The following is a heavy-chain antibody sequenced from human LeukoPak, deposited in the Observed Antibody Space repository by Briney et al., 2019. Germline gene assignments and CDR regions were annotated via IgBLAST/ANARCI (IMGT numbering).Heavy chain of an antibody. CDR1: GFTFTSFA. J-gene: IGHJ4*02. CDR2: ISRSGVAT. CDR3: AKHSHDGSAPYYEVQLDY. D-gene: IGHD3-22*01. V-gene: IGHV3-23*01. Sequence: GGSLRLSCAASGFTFTSFAMSWVRQAPGKGLEWVSTISRSGVATYYANSVKGRFTISRDNSRNTVYLQMNSLRAEDTAIYYCAKHSHDGSAPYYEVQLDYWGQGTLVTVSS.